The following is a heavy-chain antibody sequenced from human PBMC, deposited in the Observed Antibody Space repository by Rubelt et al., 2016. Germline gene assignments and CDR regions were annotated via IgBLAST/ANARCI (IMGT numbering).Heavy chain of an antibody. CDR3: ARGTLSIAARPGLVSYGMDV. CDR2: ISAYNGNT. D-gene: IGHD6-6*01. Sequence: WMGWISAYNGNTNYAQKLQGRVTMTTDTSTSTAYMELRSLRSDDTAVYYCARGTLSIAARPGLVSYGMDVWGQGTTVTVSS. V-gene: IGHV1-18*01. J-gene: IGHJ6*02.